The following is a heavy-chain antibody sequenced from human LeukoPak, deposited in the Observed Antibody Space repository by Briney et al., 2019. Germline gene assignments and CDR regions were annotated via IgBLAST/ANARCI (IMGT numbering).Heavy chain of an antibody. Sequence: PGGFLRLSCAASGFPFSNYGMHWVRQAPGKGLEWVAVISYGGSNEYYADSVKGRFPISRDNSKNTLYLQMNSLRAEDTAVYYCAKEAVGEFDYWGQGTLVTVSS. V-gene: IGHV3-30*18. J-gene: IGHJ4*02. CDR1: GFPFSNYG. CDR3: AKEAVGEFDY. CDR2: ISYGGSNE. D-gene: IGHD3-16*01.